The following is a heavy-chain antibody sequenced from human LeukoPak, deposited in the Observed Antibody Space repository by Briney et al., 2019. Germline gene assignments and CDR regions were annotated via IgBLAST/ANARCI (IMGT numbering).Heavy chain of an antibody. CDR1: GFTFSSYD. Sequence: GRSLRLSCAASGFTFSSYDMHWVRQAPGKGLEWVAVISSDGSSKYYADSVKGRFTISRDNDKNSLFLQMNGLRAEDTAVYYCHVRLGELSLITWGQGTLVTVSS. D-gene: IGHD3-16*02. V-gene: IGHV3-30*03. CDR3: HVRLGELSLIT. J-gene: IGHJ4*02. CDR2: ISSDGSSK.